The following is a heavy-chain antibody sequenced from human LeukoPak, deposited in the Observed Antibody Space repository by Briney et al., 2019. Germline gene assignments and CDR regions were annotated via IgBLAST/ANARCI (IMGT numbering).Heavy chain of an antibody. D-gene: IGHD3-9*01. Sequence: ASVKVSCKASGYTFTSYYMHWVRQAPGQGLEWMGIINPSGGSTSYEQKFQGRVTMTRDTSTRTVYMELSSLRSEDTAVYYCARSKNYDILTGYYYFDYWGQGNLVTVSS. CDR2: INPSGGST. CDR1: GYTFTSYY. V-gene: IGHV1-46*01. CDR3: ARSKNYDILTGYYYFDY. J-gene: IGHJ4*02.